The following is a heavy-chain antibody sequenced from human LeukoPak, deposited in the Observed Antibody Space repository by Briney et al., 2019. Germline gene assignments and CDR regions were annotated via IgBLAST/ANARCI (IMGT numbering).Heavy chain of an antibody. Sequence: ASVKVSCKASGYTFTSYAIGWVRQAPGQGLEWMGWISAYNGNTYYAQKLQGRVTMTTDTSTSTAYMELRSLRSDDTAVYYCARSLGSDNYGRSGYWEDFDYWGQGTLVTVSS. D-gene: IGHD3-22*01. V-gene: IGHV1-18*01. CDR3: ARSLGSDNYGRSGYWEDFDY. CDR2: ISAYNGNT. J-gene: IGHJ4*02. CDR1: GYTFTSYA.